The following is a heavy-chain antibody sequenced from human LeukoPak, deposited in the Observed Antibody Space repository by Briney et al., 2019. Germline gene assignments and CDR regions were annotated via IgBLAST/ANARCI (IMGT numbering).Heavy chain of an antibody. CDR3: ARLSSGYTYYFDY. Sequence: SETPSLTCTVSGGSISSGSYYWSWIRQPAGKGLEWIGRIYTSGSTNYNPSLKSRVTISVDTSKNQFSLKLSSVTAADTAVYYCARLSSGYTYYFDYWGQGTLVTVSS. CDR2: IYTSGST. CDR1: GGSISSGSYY. D-gene: IGHD3-22*01. J-gene: IGHJ4*02. V-gene: IGHV4-61*02.